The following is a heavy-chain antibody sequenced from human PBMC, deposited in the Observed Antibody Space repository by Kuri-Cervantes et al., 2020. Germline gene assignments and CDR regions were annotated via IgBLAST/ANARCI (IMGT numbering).Heavy chain of an antibody. D-gene: IGHD1-1*01. Sequence: ASVKVSCKASGYTFTSYDINWVRQAPGQRLEWMGWINAGNGNTKYSQKSQGRVTITRDTSASTAYMELSSLRSEDTAIYYCARDLGNQLSPHPYWGQGTLVTVSS. CDR2: INAGNGNT. V-gene: IGHV1-3*01. J-gene: IGHJ4*02. CDR3: ARDLGNQLSPHPY. CDR1: GYTFTSYD.